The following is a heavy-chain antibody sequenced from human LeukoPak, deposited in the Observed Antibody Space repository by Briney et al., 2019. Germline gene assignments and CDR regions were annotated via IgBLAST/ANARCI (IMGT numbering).Heavy chain of an antibody. V-gene: IGHV3-74*01. Sequence: GXXLXLSCAASGFTFSSYWMHWVRQAPGKGLVWVSRINSDGSSTSYADSVKGRFTISRDNAKNTLYLQMNSLRAEDTAVYYCARGKKQQLDAEVRYWGQGTLVTVSS. J-gene: IGHJ4*02. CDR1: GFTFSSYW. CDR2: INSDGSST. D-gene: IGHD6-13*01. CDR3: ARGKKQQLDAEVRY.